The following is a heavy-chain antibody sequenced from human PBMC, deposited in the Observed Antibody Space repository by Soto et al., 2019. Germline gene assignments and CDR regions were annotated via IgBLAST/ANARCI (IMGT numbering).Heavy chain of an antibody. CDR1: GFAFSSYA. V-gene: IGHV3-23*01. J-gene: IGHJ4*02. D-gene: IGHD2-15*01. CDR3: AKDRDIVLVVAATD. Sequence: EVQLLESGGGLVQPGGSLRLSCAASGFAFSSYAMSWVRQAPGKGLEWVSGISGSGGSTYYADSVKGRFTISRDRSKNTLYLQMNSLRAEDTAVYYCAKDRDIVLVVAATDWGQGTLVTVSS. CDR2: ISGSGGST.